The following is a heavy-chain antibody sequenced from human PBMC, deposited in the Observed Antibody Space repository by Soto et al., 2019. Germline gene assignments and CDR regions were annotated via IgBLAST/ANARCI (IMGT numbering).Heavy chain of an antibody. CDR1: GFTFSTFG. V-gene: IGHV3-48*02. Sequence: PRGSLRLSCAASGFTFSTFGMNWVRQAPGKGLEWVSYISISSTTYYADSVKGRFTISRDNAKKSLYLQMNSLRDEDTAVYYCARRYSYGYEFDYWGQGTLVTVSS. CDR3: ARRYSYGYEFDY. J-gene: IGHJ4*02. CDR2: ISISSTT. D-gene: IGHD5-18*01.